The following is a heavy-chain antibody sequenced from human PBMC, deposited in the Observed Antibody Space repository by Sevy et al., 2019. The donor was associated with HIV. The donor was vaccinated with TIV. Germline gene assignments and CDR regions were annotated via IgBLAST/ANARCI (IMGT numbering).Heavy chain of an antibody. CDR3: AKGYDLDY. D-gene: IGHD3-16*01. CDR1: GFTFNDSA. Sequence: GGSLRLSCAASGFTFNDSAMYWVRQAPGKGLEWVSGINWNSGSIGYGDSVKGRFTISRDNAENSLYLQMNSLRVEDTAFYYCAKGYDLDYWGQGTLVTVSS. J-gene: IGHJ4*02. CDR2: INWNSGSI. V-gene: IGHV3-9*01.